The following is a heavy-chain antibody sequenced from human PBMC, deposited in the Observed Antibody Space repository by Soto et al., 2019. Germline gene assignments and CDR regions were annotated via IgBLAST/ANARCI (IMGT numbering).Heavy chain of an antibody. CDR3: ARVRGTMVRGGGYYYGMDV. Sequence: AASVKVSCKASGYTFTSYGISWVRQAPGQGLEWMGWISAYNGNTNYAQKLQGRVTMTTDTSTSTAYMELRSLRSDDTAVYYCARVRGTMVRGGGYYYGMDVWGQGTTVTVSS. CDR1: GYTFTSYG. V-gene: IGHV1-18*04. CDR2: ISAYNGNT. D-gene: IGHD3-10*01. J-gene: IGHJ6*02.